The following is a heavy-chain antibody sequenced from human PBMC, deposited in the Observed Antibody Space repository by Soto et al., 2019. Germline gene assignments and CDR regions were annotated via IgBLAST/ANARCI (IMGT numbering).Heavy chain of an antibody. Sequence: QVQLVQSGAEVKKPGSSVKVSCKASGGTFSSYTISWVRQAPGQGLEWMGRIIPILGIANYAQKFQGRVTITADKSTSTAYMELSSLRSEDTAVYYCARTPKVGCGGDCLYYFDYWGQGTLVTVSS. CDR2: IIPILGIA. CDR3: ARTPKVGCGGDCLYYFDY. J-gene: IGHJ4*02. D-gene: IGHD2-21*02. V-gene: IGHV1-69*02. CDR1: GGTFSSYT.